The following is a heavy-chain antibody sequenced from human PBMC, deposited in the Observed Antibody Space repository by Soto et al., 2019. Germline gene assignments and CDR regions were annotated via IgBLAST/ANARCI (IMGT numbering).Heavy chain of an antibody. D-gene: IGHD2-15*01. CDR3: AHRLVRRPFDY. V-gene: IGHV2-5*02. Sequence: QITLKESGPTLVKPTQTLTLTCTFSGFSLRTSGVAVGWIRQPPGKALKWLALIYWDDDKRYSPSLKSRLTIAKDTSKNQVVLTMTNMDPVDTAPYYCAHRLVRRPFDYWGQGTLVTVSS. CDR2: IYWDDDK. J-gene: IGHJ4*02. CDR1: GFSLRTSGVA.